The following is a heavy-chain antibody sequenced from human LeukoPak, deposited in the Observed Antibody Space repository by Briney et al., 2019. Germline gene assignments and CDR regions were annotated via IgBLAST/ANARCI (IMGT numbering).Heavy chain of an antibody. CDR1: GGSISSGGYY. J-gene: IGHJ5*02. V-gene: IGHV4-31*03. CDR2: IYYSGST. D-gene: IGHD1-20*01. CDR3: ARGLGITGTETLNNWFDP. Sequence: SETLSLTCTVSGGSISSGGYYWSWIRQHPGKGLEWIGCIYYSGSTHYNPSLKSRVTISVDTSKNQFSLKLSSVTAADTAVYYCARGLGITGTETLNNWFDPWGQGTLVTVSS.